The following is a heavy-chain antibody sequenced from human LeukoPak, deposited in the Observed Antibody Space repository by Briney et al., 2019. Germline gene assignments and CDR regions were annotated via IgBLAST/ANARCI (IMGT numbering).Heavy chain of an antibody. J-gene: IGHJ4*02. V-gene: IGHV1-18*01. CDR2: ISAYNGNT. CDR1: GYTFTIYG. D-gene: IGHD1-26*01. Sequence: ASVKVSCKASGYTFTIYGISWVRQAPGQGLEWMGWISAYNGNTNYAQKLQGRVTMTTDTTANTAYMELRSLRSDDTAVYYCARNVIVGAVFDNWGQGTLVTVSS. CDR3: ARNVIVGAVFDN.